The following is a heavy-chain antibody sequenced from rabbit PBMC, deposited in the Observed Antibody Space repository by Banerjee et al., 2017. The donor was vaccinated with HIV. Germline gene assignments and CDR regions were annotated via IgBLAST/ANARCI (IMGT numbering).Heavy chain of an antibody. V-gene: IGHV1S45*01. CDR3: ARDLTGVTGWNFNL. J-gene: IGHJ4*01. CDR1: GFSFSSTYY. CDR2: IYAGSSGIT. D-gene: IGHD7-1*01. Sequence: QEQLVESGGDLVKPEGSLTLTCTASGFSFSSTYYMCWVRQAPGKGLEWIGTIYAGSSGITDYASWVNGRFTISKTSSTTVTLQMTSLTAADTATYFCARDLTGVTGWNFNLWGPGTLVTVS.